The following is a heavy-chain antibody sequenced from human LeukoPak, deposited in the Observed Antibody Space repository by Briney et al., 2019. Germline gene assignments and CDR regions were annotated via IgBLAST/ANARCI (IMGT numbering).Heavy chain of an antibody. CDR1: GGSFSGYY. Sequence: SETLSLTCAVYGGSFSGYYWSRIRQPPGKGLEWIGEINHSGSTNYNPSLKSRVTISVDTSKNQFSLKLSSVTAADTAVYYCARGRYSSGWSMSARSYYFDYWGQGTLVTVSS. J-gene: IGHJ4*02. CDR2: INHSGST. V-gene: IGHV4-34*01. CDR3: ARGRYSSGWSMSARSYYFDY. D-gene: IGHD6-19*01.